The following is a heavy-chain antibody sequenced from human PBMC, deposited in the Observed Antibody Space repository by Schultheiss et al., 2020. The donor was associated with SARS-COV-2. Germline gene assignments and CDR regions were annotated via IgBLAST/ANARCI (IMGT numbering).Heavy chain of an antibody. J-gene: IGHJ6*02. CDR2: ISYDGSYK. CDR1: GFTLSSYA. Sequence: GESLKISCAASGFTLSSYAMHWVRQAPGKGLEWVAVISYDGSYKYYADSVKGRFTISRDNSKNTVYLQMNSLRVEDTAVYYCARIPRFFSGYYYGMDVWGQGTTVTVSS. D-gene: IGHD3-9*01. V-gene: IGHV3-30*07. CDR3: ARIPRFFSGYYYGMDV.